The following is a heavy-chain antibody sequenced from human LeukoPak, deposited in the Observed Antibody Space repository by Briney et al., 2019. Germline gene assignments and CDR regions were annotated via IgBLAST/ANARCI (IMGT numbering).Heavy chain of an antibody. V-gene: IGHV3-7*01. CDR3: ASDSPYSNRGQPADY. J-gene: IGHJ4*02. CDR1: GFTFSNYW. Sequence: GGSLRLSCAASGFTFSNYWMSWVRQAPGKGLEWVANIRQDGSEKYYVDSVKGRFTISRDNAKNSLYLQMNSLSAEDTALYHCASDSPYSNRGQPADYWGQGTLVTVSS. CDR2: IRQDGSEK. D-gene: IGHD3-10*01.